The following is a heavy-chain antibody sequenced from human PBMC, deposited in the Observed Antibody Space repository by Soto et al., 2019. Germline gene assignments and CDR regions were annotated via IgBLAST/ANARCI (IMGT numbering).Heavy chain of an antibody. CDR2: IYSSGST. CDR3: ANMVRGVVNWFDP. Sequence: TMSLNCPVSEGSSISVGYYWRCIRQHPGKGLEWIGYIYSSGSTYYNPSLKSRVTISVDTSKNQFSLKLSSVTAADTAVYYCANMVRGVVNWFDPWGQGTLVTVSS. J-gene: IGHJ5*02. CDR1: EGSSISVGYY. D-gene: IGHD3-10*01. V-gene: IGHV4-31*03.